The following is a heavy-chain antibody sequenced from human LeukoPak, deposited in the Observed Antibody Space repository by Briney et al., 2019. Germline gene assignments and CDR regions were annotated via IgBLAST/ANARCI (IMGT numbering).Heavy chain of an antibody. Sequence: SETLSLTCTVSGGSISSSSYYWGWIRQPPGKGLEWIGSLYYSGSTYYNPSLKSRVTISVDTSKYQFSLKLSSVTAGDTAVYYCARLSGSYWPAGYWGQGTLVTVSS. CDR3: ARLSGSYWPAGY. J-gene: IGHJ4*02. CDR2: LYYSGST. CDR1: GGSISSSSYY. D-gene: IGHD1-26*01. V-gene: IGHV4-39*01.